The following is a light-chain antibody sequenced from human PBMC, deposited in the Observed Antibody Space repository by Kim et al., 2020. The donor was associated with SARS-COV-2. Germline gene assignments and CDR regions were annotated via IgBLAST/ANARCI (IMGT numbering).Light chain of an antibody. V-gene: IGKV1-5*01. CDR1: QSITSG. CDR2: AVS. Sequence: TLSASVGDTVTITCRASQSITSGVAWYQQKPGKAPKLLIYAVSNLDSGVPSRFSGSGSGTQFSLTIRSLQPDDFATYYCQQHNGYFGGGTKVDIK. J-gene: IGKJ4*01. CDR3: QQHNGY.